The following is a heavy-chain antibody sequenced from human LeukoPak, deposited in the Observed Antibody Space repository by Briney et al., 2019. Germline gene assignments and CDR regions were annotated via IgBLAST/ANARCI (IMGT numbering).Heavy chain of an antibody. CDR2: IRYDGNNK. CDR1: GFSFSSYG. Sequence: PGGSLRLSCAASGFSFSSYGMHWVRQAPGKGLEWVAFIRYDGNNKYYADSVEGRFTISRDNSKNMLYLQMNSLRAEDTAVYYCAKQGKYSSSGGIWGQGTLVTVSS. J-gene: IGHJ4*02. CDR3: AKQGKYSSSGGI. D-gene: IGHD6-6*01. V-gene: IGHV3-30*02.